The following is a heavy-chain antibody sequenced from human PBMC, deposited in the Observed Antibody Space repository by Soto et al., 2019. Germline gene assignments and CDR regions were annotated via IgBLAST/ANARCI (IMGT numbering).Heavy chain of an antibody. CDR1: GFTFSSYA. CDR3: ARDRYCSSTSCPDGEYFQH. Sequence: PGGSLRLSCAASGFTFSSYAMHWVRQAPGKGLEWVAVISYDGSNKYYADSVKGRFTISRDNSKNTLYLQMNSLRAEDTAVYYCARDRYCSSTSCPDGEYFQHWGQGTLVTVSS. V-gene: IGHV3-30-3*01. D-gene: IGHD2-2*01. CDR2: ISYDGSNK. J-gene: IGHJ1*01.